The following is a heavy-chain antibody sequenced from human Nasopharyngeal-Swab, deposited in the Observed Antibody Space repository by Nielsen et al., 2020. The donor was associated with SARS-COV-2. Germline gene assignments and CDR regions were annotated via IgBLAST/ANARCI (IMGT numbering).Heavy chain of an antibody. D-gene: IGHD6-19*01. V-gene: IGHV1-46*01. CDR1: GYTFTSYY. Sequence: ASVKVSCKASGYTFTSYYMHWVRQAPGQGLEWMGIINPSGGSTSYAQKFQGRVTMTRDTSTSTVYMELSSLRSEDTAVYYCAKSSDGGSGWYYIPFDYWGQGTLVTVSS. CDR2: INPSGGST. CDR3: AKSSDGGSGWYYIPFDY. J-gene: IGHJ4*02.